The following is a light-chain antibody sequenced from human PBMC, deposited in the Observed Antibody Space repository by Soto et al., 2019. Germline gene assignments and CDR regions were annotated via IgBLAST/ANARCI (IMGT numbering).Light chain of an antibody. CDR2: EVS. CDR1: SSDVGVYNY. CDR3: SSYAGSNNVV. J-gene: IGLJ2*01. V-gene: IGLV2-8*01. Sequence: QSALTQPPSASGSPGQSVTIPCTGTSSDVGVYNYVSWYQQHPGKAPKLLIYEVSKRPSGVPDRFSGSKSGNTASLTVSGLQAEDEADCYCSSYAGSNNVVFGGGTKVTVL.